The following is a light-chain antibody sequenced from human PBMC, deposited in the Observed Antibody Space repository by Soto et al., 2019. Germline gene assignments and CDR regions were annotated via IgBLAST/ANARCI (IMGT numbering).Light chain of an antibody. CDR2: GAT. V-gene: IGKV1-9*01. CDR1: QGISGY. CDR3: QQLTSDPRGFT. J-gene: IGKJ3*01. Sequence: DLPLTQSPSFLSASVGDRVTITCRASQGISGYLAWYQQKPGKAPKLLIYGATTLRSGVPSRFRGPGSGTEFSLTIRSLQPEDFATYYCQQLTSDPRGFTFGPGTKVDIK.